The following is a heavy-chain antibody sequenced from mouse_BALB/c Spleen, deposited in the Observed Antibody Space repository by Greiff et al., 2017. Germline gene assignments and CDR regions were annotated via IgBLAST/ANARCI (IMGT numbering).Heavy chain of an antibody. Sequence: VQLQQSGPGLVAPSQSLSITCTVSGFSLTSYGVHWVRQPPGKGLEWLGVIWAGGSTNYNSALMSRLSISKDNSKSQVFLKMNSLHTDDTAMYYCARDPAYYGNYLYAMDYWGQGTSVTVSS. J-gene: IGHJ4*01. CDR2: IWAGGST. V-gene: IGHV2-9*02. CDR1: GFSLTSYG. D-gene: IGHD2-10*01. CDR3: ARDPAYYGNYLYAMDY.